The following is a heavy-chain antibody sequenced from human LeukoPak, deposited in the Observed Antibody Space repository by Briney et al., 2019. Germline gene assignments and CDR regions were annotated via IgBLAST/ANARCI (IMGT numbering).Heavy chain of an antibody. D-gene: IGHD3-9*01. CDR1: GYTFTSYG. J-gene: IGHJ4*02. CDR3: ARSGSARANYDTDYFDY. V-gene: IGHV1-18*01. Sequence: SVKVSCKASGYTFTSYGISWVRQAPGQGLEWMGWISAYNGNTNYAQKLQGRVTMTTDTSTSTAYMELRSLRSDDAAVYYCARSGSARANYDTDYFDYWGQGTLVTVSS. CDR2: ISAYNGNT.